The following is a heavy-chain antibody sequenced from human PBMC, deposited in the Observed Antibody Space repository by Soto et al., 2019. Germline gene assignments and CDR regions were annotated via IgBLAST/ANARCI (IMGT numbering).Heavy chain of an antibody. D-gene: IGHD3-10*01. Sequence: EVQLLESGGGLVQPGGSLRLSCAASGFTFSSYAMSWVRQAPGKGLEWVSAISGSGGSTYYADSVKGRFTISRDNSKNTLYLQMNSLRAEDTAVYYCAKDYLLGYGSGREESHYYYYGMDVWGQGTTVTVSS. V-gene: IGHV3-23*01. CDR2: ISGSGGST. J-gene: IGHJ6*02. CDR1: GFTFSSYA. CDR3: AKDYLLGYGSGREESHYYYYGMDV.